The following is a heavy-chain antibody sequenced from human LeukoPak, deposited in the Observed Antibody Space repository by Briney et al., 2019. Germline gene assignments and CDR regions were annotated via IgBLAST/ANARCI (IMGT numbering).Heavy chain of an antibody. D-gene: IGHD1-20*01. CDR1: GFTFSTYA. J-gene: IGHJ4*02. V-gene: IGHV3-49*04. CDR3: TRDVTGYFDS. Sequence: GGSLRLSCAASGFTFSTYAMSWVRQAPGKGLEWVGFIRSKTYGGTPEYAASVKGRFTISRDDSKNIAYLQINSLKTEDTAVYYCTRDVTGYFDSWGQGTLVTVSS. CDR2: IRSKTYGGTP.